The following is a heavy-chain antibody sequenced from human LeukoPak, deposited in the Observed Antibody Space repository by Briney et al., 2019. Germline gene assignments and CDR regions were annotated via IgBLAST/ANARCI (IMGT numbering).Heavy chain of an antibody. CDR1: GFTFSSFA. CDR2: ITANRGHI. D-gene: IGHD4-17*01. V-gene: IGHV3-23*01. J-gene: IGHJ5*02. Sequence: GGSLRLSCAASGFTFSSFAMTWVRQAPGKGLEWVSSITANRGHIYYTDSVKGRFTISKDNSQNTLYLQMNSLRAEDTAVYYCTKDPNGDYVGAFDPWGQGTLVTVSS. CDR3: TKDPNGDYVGAFDP.